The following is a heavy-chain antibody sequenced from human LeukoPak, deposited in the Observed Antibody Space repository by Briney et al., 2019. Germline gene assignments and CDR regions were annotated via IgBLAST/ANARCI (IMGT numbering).Heavy chain of an antibody. CDR2: IYYSGST. J-gene: IGHJ4*02. Sequence: SETLPLTCTVSGGSISSYYWSWIRQPPGKGLEWIGYIYYSGSTNCNPSLKSRVTISVDTSKNQFSLKLSSVTAADTAVYYCARVPGGTAMVDYWGQGTLVTVSS. D-gene: IGHD5-18*01. V-gene: IGHV4-59*01. CDR3: ARVPGGTAMVDY. CDR1: GGSISSYY.